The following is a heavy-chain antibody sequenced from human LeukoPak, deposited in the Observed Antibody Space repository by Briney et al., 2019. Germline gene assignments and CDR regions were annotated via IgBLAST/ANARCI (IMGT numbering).Heavy chain of an antibody. V-gene: IGHV5-51*01. CDR1: GYSFTSYW. CDR2: FYPGDSDT. D-gene: IGHD5-12*01. Sequence: GESLKISCKGSGYSFTSYWIGWVRQMPGKGLEWMGIFYPGDSDTRYSPSFQGQATISADKSIRTAYLQWSSLKASDTAMYYFARQKYSGYESSTFFDNWGQGTLVTVSS. CDR3: ARQKYSGYESSTFFDN. J-gene: IGHJ4*02.